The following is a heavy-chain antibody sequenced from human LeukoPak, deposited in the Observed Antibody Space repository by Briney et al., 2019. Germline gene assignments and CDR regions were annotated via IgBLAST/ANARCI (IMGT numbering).Heavy chain of an antibody. V-gene: IGHV3-49*04. J-gene: IGHJ4*02. CDR2: IRSKAYGCTT. Sequence: GGSLRLSCTASGFTFGDYAMSWVRQAPGKGLEWVGFIRSKAYGCTTEYAASVKGRFTISRDDSKSIAYLQMNSLKTEDTAVYYCTRGGFGELLIFDYWGQGTLVTVSS. CDR3: TRGGFGELLIFDY. CDR1: GFTFGDYA. D-gene: IGHD3-10*01.